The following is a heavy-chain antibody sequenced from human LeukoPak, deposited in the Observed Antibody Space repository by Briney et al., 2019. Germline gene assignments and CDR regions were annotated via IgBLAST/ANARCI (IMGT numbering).Heavy chain of an antibody. CDR2: ISWDGGNT. D-gene: IGHD6-13*01. CDR3: ARDPSSWYYYYMDV. CDR1: GFSFDDYS. J-gene: IGHJ6*03. V-gene: IGHV3-43*01. Sequence: GGSLRLSCAASGFSFDDYSMHWVRQAPGKGLEWVSLISWDGGNTYYADSVKGRFTISRDNAKNSLYLQMNSLRAEDTAVYYCARDPSSWYYYYMDVWGKGTTVTVSS.